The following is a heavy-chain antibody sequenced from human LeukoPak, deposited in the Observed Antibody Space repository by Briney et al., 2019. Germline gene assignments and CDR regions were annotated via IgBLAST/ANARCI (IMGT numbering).Heavy chain of an antibody. V-gene: IGHV3-23*01. J-gene: IGHJ6*03. CDR2: ISGSGGST. CDR3: ARSGIAAAYYYYMDV. D-gene: IGHD6-13*01. Sequence: PGGSLRLSCAASGFTFSSYAMSWVRQAPGKGLEWVSAISGSGGSTYYADSVKGRVTISRDNAKNSLYLQMNSLRAEDTAVYYCARSGIAAAYYYYMDVWGKGTTVTVSS. CDR1: GFTFSSYA.